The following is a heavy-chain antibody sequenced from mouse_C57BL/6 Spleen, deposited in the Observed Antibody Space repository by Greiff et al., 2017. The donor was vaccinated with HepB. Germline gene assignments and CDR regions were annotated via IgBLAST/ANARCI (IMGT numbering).Heavy chain of an antibody. Sequence: QVQLQQSGAELVKPGASVKISCKASGYAFSSYWMNWVKQRPGKGLEWIGQIYPGDGDTNYNGKFKGKATLTAAKSSSTAYMQLSSLTSEDSAVYFCARIYYDYDCAMDYWGQGTSVTVSS. J-gene: IGHJ4*01. CDR3: ARIYYDYDCAMDY. V-gene: IGHV1-80*01. CDR2: IYPGDGDT. CDR1: GYAFSSYW. D-gene: IGHD2-4*01.